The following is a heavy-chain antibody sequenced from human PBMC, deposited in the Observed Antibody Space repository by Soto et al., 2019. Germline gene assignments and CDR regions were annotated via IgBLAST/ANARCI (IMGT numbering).Heavy chain of an antibody. Sequence: QITLKESGPTLVRPTQTLTLTCTFSGFSLTTSGVGVGWLRQPPGTPLEWLAVIYCGDDKRYSSSLKSRLTITKDTSKNQVVLTMTNMDPVDTATYYCAHHPYYGLGSYSFDYWGQGTLVTVSS. CDR2: IYCGDDK. CDR3: AHHPYYGLGSYSFDY. CDR1: GFSLTTSGVG. J-gene: IGHJ4*02. D-gene: IGHD3-10*01. V-gene: IGHV2-5*02.